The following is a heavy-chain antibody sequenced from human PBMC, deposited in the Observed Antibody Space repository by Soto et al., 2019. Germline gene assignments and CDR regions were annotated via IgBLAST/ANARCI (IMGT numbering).Heavy chain of an antibody. D-gene: IGHD2-2*01. CDR1: GGSVSSNNW. J-gene: IGHJ4*02. CDR2: IYHSGST. V-gene: IGHV4-4*02. Sequence: SETLSLTCAVCGGSVSSNNWWIWVCQPPEKGLEWIGEIYHSGSTNYSPSLKSRVSISGDKSKNQFSLKLNSVTAADPAVYYCARQTPAASNFDYWGQGTLVTVSS. CDR3: ARQTPAASNFDY.